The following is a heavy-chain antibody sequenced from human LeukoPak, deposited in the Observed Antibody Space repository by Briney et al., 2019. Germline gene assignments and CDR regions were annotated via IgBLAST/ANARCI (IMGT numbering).Heavy chain of an antibody. CDR1: GFTFSSYE. V-gene: IGHV3-21*01. J-gene: IGHJ3*02. D-gene: IGHD3-22*01. Sequence: PGGSLRLSCAASGFTFSSYEMNWVRQAPGKGLEWVSSISSSSSYIYYADSVKGRFTISRDNAKNSLYLQMNSLRAEDTAVYYCARDPYYYDSSGYYSGFGAFDIWGQGTMVTVSS. CDR3: ARDPYYYDSSGYYSGFGAFDI. CDR2: ISSSSSYI.